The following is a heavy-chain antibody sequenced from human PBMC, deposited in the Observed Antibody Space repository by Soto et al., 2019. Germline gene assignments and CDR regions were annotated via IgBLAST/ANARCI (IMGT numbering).Heavy chain of an antibody. V-gene: IGHV4-31*03. J-gene: IGHJ4*02. CDR2: IYYSGST. CDR3: ARQSGGVIDF. Sequence: QVQLQESGPGLVKPSQTLSLTCTVSGGSISRGGDYWSWIRQHPGKGLEWIGYIYYSGSTYYNPSLKSRVTISVDTSKNQLSLKLSSVTAADPAVYYCARQSGGVIDFWGQGTLVTVSS. D-gene: IGHD2-15*01. CDR1: GGSISRGGDY.